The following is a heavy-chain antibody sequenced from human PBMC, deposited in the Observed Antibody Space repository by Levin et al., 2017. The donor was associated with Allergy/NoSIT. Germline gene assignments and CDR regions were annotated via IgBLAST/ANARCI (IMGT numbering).Heavy chain of an antibody. CDR2: ITTSSSYI. CDR1: GFTFITYT. CDR3: ATNIGYCSSATCYADYYYYMDV. D-gene: IGHD2-2*01. J-gene: IGHJ6*03. Sequence: ETLSLTCATSGFTFITYTMNWVRQAPGKGLEWVSSITTSSSYIFYADSVKGRFTISRDNAKNSLYLQMNSLRAEDTAVYYCATNIGYCSSATCYADYYYYMDVWGKGTTVTVSS. V-gene: IGHV3-21*01.